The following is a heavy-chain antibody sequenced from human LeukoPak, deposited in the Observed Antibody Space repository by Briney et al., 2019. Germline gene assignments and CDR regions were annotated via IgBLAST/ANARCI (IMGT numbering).Heavy chain of an antibody. D-gene: IGHD3-3*01. Sequence: SETLSLTCTVSGGSISSSSYYWGWIRQPPGKGLEWIGNMYYSGSTYYNPSLKSRVTISVDTSKNQFSLKLSSVTAADTAVYYCARVGPYYDFWSGYQYYFDYWGQGTLVTVSS. V-gene: IGHV4-39*07. J-gene: IGHJ4*02. CDR2: MYYSGST. CDR1: GGSISSSSYY. CDR3: ARVGPYYDFWSGYQYYFDY.